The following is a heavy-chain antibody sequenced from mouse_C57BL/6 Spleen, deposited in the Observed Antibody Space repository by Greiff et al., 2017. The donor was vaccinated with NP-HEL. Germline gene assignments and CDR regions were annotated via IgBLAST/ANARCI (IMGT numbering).Heavy chain of an antibody. J-gene: IGHJ2*01. Sequence: VQLQQSGAELVKPGASVKLSCKASGYTFTSYWMHWVKQRPGQGLEWIGMIHPNSGSTNYNEKFKSKATLTVDKSSSTAYMQLSSLTSEDSAVYYCARVSSYYYGSSLAYFDYWGQGTTLTVSS. D-gene: IGHD1-1*01. CDR1: GYTFTSYW. CDR2: IHPNSGST. CDR3: ARVSSYYYGSSLAYFDY. V-gene: IGHV1-64*01.